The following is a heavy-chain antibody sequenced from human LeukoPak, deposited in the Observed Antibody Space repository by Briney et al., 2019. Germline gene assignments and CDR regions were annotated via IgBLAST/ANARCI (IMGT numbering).Heavy chain of an antibody. D-gene: IGHD1-26*01. V-gene: IGHV4-34*01. J-gene: IGHJ4*02. CDR3: ARDSLGSFDY. CDR1: GGSFSGYY. Sequence: PSETLSLTCAVYGGSFSGYYWSWIRQPPGKGLEWIGEINHSGSINYNPSLKSRVTISVDTSKNQFSLKLSSVTAADTAVYYCARDSLGSFDYWGQGTLVTVSS. CDR2: INHSGSI.